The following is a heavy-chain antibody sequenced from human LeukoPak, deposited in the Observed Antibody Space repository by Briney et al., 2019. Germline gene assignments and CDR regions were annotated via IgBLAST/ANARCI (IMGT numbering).Heavy chain of an antibody. D-gene: IGHD2-15*01. CDR3: AKEPVGDF. V-gene: IGHV3-48*01. CDR2: ISSSSSTI. J-gene: IGHJ4*02. Sequence: QPGGSLRHSCAASGFTFSGYSMNWVRQAPGKGLEWVSYISSSSSTIYYADSVKGRFTISRDNSKNTLYLQMNSLRAEDTAVYYCAKEPVGDFWGQGTLVTVSS. CDR1: GFTFSGYS.